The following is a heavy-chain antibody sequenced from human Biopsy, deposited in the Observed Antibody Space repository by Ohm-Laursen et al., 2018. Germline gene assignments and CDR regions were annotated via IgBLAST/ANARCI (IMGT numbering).Heavy chain of an antibody. Sequence: ASVKVSCKSSSYTFTDYNIHWMRQAPGQGLEWLGYINCKTGATNYAQKFQGTVTMTRDTSISTAYLALGSLRSADTAIYYCARDPLNGHKHFDYWGQGTLVIVSS. CDR1: SYTFTDYN. V-gene: IGHV1-2*02. D-gene: IGHD2-8*01. J-gene: IGHJ4*02. CDR2: INCKTGAT. CDR3: ARDPLNGHKHFDY.